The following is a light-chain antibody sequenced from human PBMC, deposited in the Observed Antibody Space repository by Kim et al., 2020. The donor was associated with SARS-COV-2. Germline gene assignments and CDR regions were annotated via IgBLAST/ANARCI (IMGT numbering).Light chain of an antibody. CDR3: LQYYAFPRT. CDR2: VAS. Sequence: EIQMTQSPSSLSASVGDRVTITCRASRDIRNDLSWFQQKPGKAPKRLISVASTLQSGVPSRFSGSGSETEFTLTISSLQPEDFATYYCLQYYAFPRTFGQGTKLEI. V-gene: IGKV1-17*01. CDR1: RDIRND. J-gene: IGKJ2*01.